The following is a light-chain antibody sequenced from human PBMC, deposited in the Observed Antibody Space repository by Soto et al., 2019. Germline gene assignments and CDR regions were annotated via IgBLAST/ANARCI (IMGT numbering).Light chain of an antibody. J-gene: IGKJ1*01. Sequence: EIVLTQSPGTLSLSPGERGTLSCSASQSVSSSYLAWYQQKPGQAPRLLIYAASTRATGVPDRFSGSGSGTDFTLTISRLEPEDFAVYYCPHYGVSPQTFAQGAKEDIK. V-gene: IGKV3-20*01. CDR2: AAS. CDR3: PHYGVSPQT. CDR1: QSVSSSY.